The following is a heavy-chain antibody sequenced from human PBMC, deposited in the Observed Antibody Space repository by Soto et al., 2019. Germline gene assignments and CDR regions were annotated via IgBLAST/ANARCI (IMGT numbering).Heavy chain of an antibody. J-gene: IGHJ5*02. CDR3: ARGAVPGWFDP. V-gene: IGHV4-31*03. CDR2: IDHSGSP. CDR1: GGSISSGGYY. Sequence: QVQLQESGPGLVKPSQTLSLTCTVSGGSISSGGYYWSWIRQHPGKGLEWIGEIDHSGSPYYNPALKSRVTISVDTSKKQFSLKLSSVTAADTAVYYCARGAVPGWFDPWGQGTLVTVSS.